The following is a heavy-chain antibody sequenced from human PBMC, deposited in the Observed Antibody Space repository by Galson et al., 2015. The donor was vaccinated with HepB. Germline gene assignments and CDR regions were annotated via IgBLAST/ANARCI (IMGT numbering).Heavy chain of an antibody. CDR1: GYTFTSYY. J-gene: IGHJ5*02. CDR2: INPSGGST. CDR3: ATVGRLSCSSITCPDWFDP. Sequence: SVKVSCKASGYTFTSYYMHWVRQAPGQGLEWMGIINPSGGSTSYAQKLQGRVTMTRDTSTSTVYMELSSLTSDDTAVYYCATVGRLSCSSITCPDWFDPWVQGTLVIVSS. D-gene: IGHD2-2*01. V-gene: IGHV1-46*04.